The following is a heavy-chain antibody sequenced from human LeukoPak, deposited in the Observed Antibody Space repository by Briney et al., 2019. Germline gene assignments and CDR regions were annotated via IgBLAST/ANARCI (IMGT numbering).Heavy chain of an antibody. V-gene: IGHV4-4*07. CDR3: ARDSYYYGSGSLRFDY. D-gene: IGHD3-10*01. J-gene: IGHJ4*02. CDR1: GGSISGYH. Sequence: SETLSLTCTVSGGSISGYHWSWIRQSAGKGLEWIGRINSRGSTDYRPSLKSRVAMSVDTSNSQFYLNLRSVTAADTAVYYCARDSYYYGSGSLRFDYWGQGTLVTVSS. CDR2: INSRGST.